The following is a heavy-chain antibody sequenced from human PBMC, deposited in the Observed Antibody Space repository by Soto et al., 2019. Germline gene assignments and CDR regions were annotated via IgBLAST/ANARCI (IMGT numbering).Heavy chain of an antibody. CDR1: GFTFSSYA. V-gene: IGHV3-23*01. CDR2: ISGSGGST. Sequence: EVQLLESGGGLVQPGGSLRLSCAASGFTFSSYAMSLVRQAPGKGLEWVSAISGSGGSTYYADSVKGRFTISRDNSKNTLYLQMNSLRAEDTAVYYCAKDRVWDYYDSSGSDYWGQGTLVTVSS. D-gene: IGHD3-22*01. CDR3: AKDRVWDYYDSSGSDY. J-gene: IGHJ4*02.